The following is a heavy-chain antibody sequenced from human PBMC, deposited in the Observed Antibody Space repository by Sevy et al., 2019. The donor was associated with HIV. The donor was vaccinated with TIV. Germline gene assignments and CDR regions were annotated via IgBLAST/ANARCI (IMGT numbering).Heavy chain of an antibody. J-gene: IGHJ4*02. CDR3: ARERSYYDSSGYYSFFDY. V-gene: IGHV4-34*01. CDR1: GGSFSGYY. D-gene: IGHD3-22*01. CDR2: INHSGST. Sequence: SETLSLTCAVYGGSFSGYYWSWIRQPPGKGLEWIGEINHSGSTNYNPSLKSRVTISVDTSKNQFALRLSSVTAADTAVYYCARERSYYDSSGYYSFFDYWGQGTLVTVSS.